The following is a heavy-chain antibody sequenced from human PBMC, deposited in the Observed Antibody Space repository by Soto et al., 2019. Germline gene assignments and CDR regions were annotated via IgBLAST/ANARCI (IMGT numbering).Heavy chain of an antibody. D-gene: IGHD3-22*01. V-gene: IGHV3-33*01. CDR2: IWYDGSKK. CDR1: GFTFSSSG. J-gene: IGHJ4*02. Sequence: HPGGSLRLSCAASGFTFSSSGMHWVRQAPGKGLEWVAIIWYDGSKKYYADSVEGRFTISRDSSKNTVYLQMNSLRAEDTAVYYCARAPFTIYDTSGYYDYWGQGTLVTVSS. CDR3: ARAPFTIYDTSGYYDY.